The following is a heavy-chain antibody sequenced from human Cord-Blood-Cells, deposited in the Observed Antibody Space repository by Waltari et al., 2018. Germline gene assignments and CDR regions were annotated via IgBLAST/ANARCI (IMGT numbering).Heavy chain of an antibody. Sequence: QVQLQESGPGLVKPSETLSLTCTVSGYSISSGYYWGWIRQPPGKGLEWFGSIYHSGSTHYNPALQSRVTISVDTSKNQFSLKLSAVTAADTAVYYCARDEYCSSTSCYHDAFDIWGQGTMVTVSS. CDR2: IYHSGST. V-gene: IGHV4-38-2*02. D-gene: IGHD2-2*01. CDR3: ARDEYCSSTSCYHDAFDI. J-gene: IGHJ3*02. CDR1: GYSISSGYY.